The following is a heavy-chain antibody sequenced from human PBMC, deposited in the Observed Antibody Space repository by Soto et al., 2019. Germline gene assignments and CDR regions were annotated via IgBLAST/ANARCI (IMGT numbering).Heavy chain of an antibody. V-gene: IGHV4-59*01. D-gene: IGHD3-22*01. CDR1: GASISNSY. CDR3: ARLHYYDSDGYYYVEAFDL. Sequence: SETLSLTCTVSGASISNSYWSWIRQSPGKGLEWIGYLYYSGNTNYNTSLKSRFTMSVDPSKNHFSLEFKSLTIADTAVFFFARLHYYDSDGYYYVEAFDLWGPGTSVTVSS. J-gene: IGHJ3*01. CDR2: LYYSGNT.